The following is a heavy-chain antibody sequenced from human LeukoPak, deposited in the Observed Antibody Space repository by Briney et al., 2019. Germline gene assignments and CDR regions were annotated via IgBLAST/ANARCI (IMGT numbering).Heavy chain of an antibody. J-gene: IGHJ3*02. D-gene: IGHD5-12*01. CDR1: GFTFSSYG. CDR3: ARLSGYEKGYVFDI. V-gene: IGHV3-33*01. Sequence: RGGCLRLSCAASGFTFSSYGMHWARQAPGRGLEWVAVIWNDGSHKYYADSVKGRFTISRDNSKNTLYLQMNSLRAEDTAVYYCARLSGYEKGYVFDIRGQGTPGTVSS. CDR2: IWNDGSHK.